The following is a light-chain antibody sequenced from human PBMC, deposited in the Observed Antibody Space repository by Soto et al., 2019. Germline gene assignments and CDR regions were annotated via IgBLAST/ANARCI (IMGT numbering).Light chain of an antibody. CDR1: STDFVSYNR. J-gene: IGLJ1*01. V-gene: IGLV2-18*02. CDR2: EAS. CDR3: SSYTSISTYV. Sequence: QSVLTQPPSVSGSPGQSVTISCTGTSTDFVSYNRVSWYQQPPGTAPKLIIYEASNRPSGVPDRFSASKSGNTASLTISGLLAEDEADYYCSSYTSISTYVFGTGTKVTVL.